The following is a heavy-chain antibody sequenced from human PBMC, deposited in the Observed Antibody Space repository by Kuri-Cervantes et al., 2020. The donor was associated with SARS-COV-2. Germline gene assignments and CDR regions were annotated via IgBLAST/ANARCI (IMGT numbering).Heavy chain of an antibody. D-gene: IGHD3-22*01. CDR2: IIPIFGTA. Sequence: SVKVSCKASGGTFSGYAISWVRQAPGQGLEWMGGIIPIFGTANYAQKFQGRVTITADESTSTAYMELSSLRSEDTAVYYCARERGIYDSSGYYYTWGQGNRVNVSS. CDR1: GGTFSGYA. CDR3: ARERGIYDSSGYYYT. V-gene: IGHV1-69*13. J-gene: IGHJ4*02.